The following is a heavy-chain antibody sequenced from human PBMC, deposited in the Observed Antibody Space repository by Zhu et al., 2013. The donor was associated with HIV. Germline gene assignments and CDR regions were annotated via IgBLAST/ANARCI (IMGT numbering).Heavy chain of an antibody. V-gene: IGHV1-46*01. D-gene: IGHD1-1*01. CDR3: AREVERIVDY. Sequence: QVQLVQSGAEVKKPGSSVKVSCKASGGTFSSYAISWVRQAPGQGLEWVGIIDPSGDNTNYAQKFQGRVTMTRDTSARTVYMELSSLRSEDTALYFCAREVERIVDYWGQGTLVTVSS. CDR2: IDPSGDNT. J-gene: IGHJ4*02. CDR1: GGTFSSYA.